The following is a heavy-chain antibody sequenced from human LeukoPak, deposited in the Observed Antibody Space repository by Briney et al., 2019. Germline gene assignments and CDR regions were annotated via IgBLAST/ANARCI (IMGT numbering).Heavy chain of an antibody. D-gene: IGHD6-19*01. CDR2: IYTGGTT. CDR1: GFSVSSNY. V-gene: IGHV3-66*02. Sequence: GGSLRLSCAASGFSVSSNYMNWVRQAPGMGLEWVPAIYTGGTTYYADPVKGRFTISRDNSKNTLYLQMNSLRAEDSAVYFCARDKLGSGYSSDFDCWGQGTLVTVSS. J-gene: IGHJ4*02. CDR3: ARDKLGSGYSSDFDC.